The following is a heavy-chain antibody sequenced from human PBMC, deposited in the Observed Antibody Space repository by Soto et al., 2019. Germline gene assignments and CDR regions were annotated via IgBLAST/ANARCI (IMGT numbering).Heavy chain of an antibody. V-gene: IGHV3-21*01. CDR1: GFTFSSYA. CDR2: ISGGSTYR. J-gene: IGHJ4*02. D-gene: IGHD6-6*01. Sequence: PGGSLRLSCAASGFTFSSYAMSWVRQAPGKGLEWVSAISGGSTYRDYADSVKGRFTISRDNDKNSLYLEMNSLRAEDTAVYYCAREGSSASIDSWGQGTLVTVSS. CDR3: AREGSSASIDS.